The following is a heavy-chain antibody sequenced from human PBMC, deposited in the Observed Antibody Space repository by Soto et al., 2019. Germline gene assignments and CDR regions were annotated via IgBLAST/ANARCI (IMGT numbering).Heavy chain of an antibody. V-gene: IGHV4-34*01. CDR1: GGSFSGYY. J-gene: IGHJ4*02. Sequence: AETLSLTCAVYGGSFSGYYWSWIRQPPGKGLEWIGEINHSGSTNYNPSLKSRVTISVDTSKNQFSLKLSSVTAADTAVYYCARGRPGYCSSTSCSSDYWGQGTLVTVSS. CDR2: INHSGST. D-gene: IGHD2-2*03. CDR3: ARGRPGYCSSTSCSSDY.